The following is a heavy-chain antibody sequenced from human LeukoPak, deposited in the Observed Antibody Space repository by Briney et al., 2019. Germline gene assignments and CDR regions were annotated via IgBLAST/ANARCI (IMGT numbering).Heavy chain of an antibody. CDR1: GGSFSGYY. V-gene: IGHV4-34*01. CDR2: INHSGST. Sequence: SETLSLTCAVYGGSFSGYYWSWIRQPPGKGLEWIGEINHSGSTNYNPSLKSRVTISVDTSKNQFSRKLSSVTAADTAVYYCARVQGQYYYYYGMDVWGQGTTVTVSS. J-gene: IGHJ6*02. CDR3: ARVQGQYYYYYGMDV.